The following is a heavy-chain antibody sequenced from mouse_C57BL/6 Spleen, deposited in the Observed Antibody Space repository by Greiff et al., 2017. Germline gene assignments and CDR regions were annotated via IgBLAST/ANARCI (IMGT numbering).Heavy chain of an antibody. CDR1: GFTFSSYG. D-gene: IGHD2-10*02. Sequence: EVKVVESGGDLVKPGGSLKLSCAASGFTFSSYGMSWVRQTPDKRLEWVATISSGGSYTYYPDSVKGRFTISRDNAKNTLYLQMGSLKSEDTAMYYCARQGTGRMGDYWGQGTTLTVSS. CDR2: ISSGGSYT. J-gene: IGHJ2*01. V-gene: IGHV5-6*01. CDR3: ARQGTGRMGDY.